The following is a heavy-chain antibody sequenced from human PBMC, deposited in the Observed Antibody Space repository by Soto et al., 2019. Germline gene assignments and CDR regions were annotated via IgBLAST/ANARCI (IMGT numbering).Heavy chain of an antibody. CDR1: GFTFGDSY. D-gene: IGHD4-17*01. CDR2: ISSSSSYI. Sequence: GGSLRLSCAGSGFTFGDSYMNWVRQAPGKGLEWVSSISSSSSYIYYADSVKGRFTISRDNAKNSLYLQMNSLRAEDTAVYYCARVAVTTFPFDYWGQGTLVTVSS. J-gene: IGHJ4*02. CDR3: ARVAVTTFPFDY. V-gene: IGHV3-21*01.